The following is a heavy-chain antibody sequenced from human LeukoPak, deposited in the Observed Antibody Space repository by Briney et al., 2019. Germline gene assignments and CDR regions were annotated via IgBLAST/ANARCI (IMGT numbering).Heavy chain of an antibody. CDR3: ARGFNYDSSGYYLFPSPFDY. J-gene: IGHJ4*02. Sequence: GGSLRLSCAASGFTFSSYAMHWVRQAPGKGLEYVSAISSNGGSTYYANSVKGRFTISRDNSKNTLYLQMGSLRAEDMAVYYCARGFNYDSSGYYLFPSPFDYWGQGTLVTVSS. V-gene: IGHV3-64*01. CDR2: ISSNGGST. D-gene: IGHD3-22*01. CDR1: GFTFSSYA.